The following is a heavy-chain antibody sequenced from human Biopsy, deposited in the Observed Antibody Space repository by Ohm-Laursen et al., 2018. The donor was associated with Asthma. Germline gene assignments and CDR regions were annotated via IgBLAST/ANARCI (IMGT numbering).Heavy chain of an antibody. CDR1: GDSITSGGCC. CDR3: ARIPRRSGSYFVDY. CDR2: IHYSGST. V-gene: IGHV4-31*03. J-gene: IGHJ4*02. Sequence: SQTLSLTCTVSGDSITSGGCCWNWIRQHPGKGLEWFGFIHYSGSTSHNPSLKGGVTISVDTSKNQFSLRLSSVTAADTAMYYCARIPRRSGSYFVDYWGQGTLVTVSS. D-gene: IGHD3-22*01.